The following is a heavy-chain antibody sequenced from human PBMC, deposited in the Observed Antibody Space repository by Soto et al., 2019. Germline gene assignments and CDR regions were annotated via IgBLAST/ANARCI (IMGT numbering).Heavy chain of an antibody. CDR1: GFSLSNSGVG. J-gene: IGHJ4*02. V-gene: IGHV2-5*02. D-gene: IGHD4-17*01. Sequence: QITLKESGPSPVKPTQTLTVTCTFSGFSLSNSGVGVAWIRQPPGKALEWLALIYGDNDKRYSPSLKTRLTITKDTSKDQLVLTMTNMDPVYTATYYCAHCTLHDYGDYDPGTSHVFDSWGQGPLVTVSS. CDR2: IYGDNDK. CDR3: AHCTLHDYGDYDPGTSHVFDS.